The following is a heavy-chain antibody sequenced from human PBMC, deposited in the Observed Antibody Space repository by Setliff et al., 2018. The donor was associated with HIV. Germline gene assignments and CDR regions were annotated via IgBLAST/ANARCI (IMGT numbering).Heavy chain of an antibody. V-gene: IGHV1-69*05. D-gene: IGHD3-22*01. CDR3: STYHYYDSSAYFIDLYYLDS. CDR2: ITPLLGTT. CDR1: GGTCSSYG. J-gene: IGHJ4*02. Sequence: SVKVSCKAAGGTCSSYGINWVLQAPGQGLEWMGGITPLLGTTNYAQRFQSRVTLTTDESTNPVFMDLSSLRSEDTAVYSCSTYHYYDSSAYFIDLYYLDSWGPGTLV.